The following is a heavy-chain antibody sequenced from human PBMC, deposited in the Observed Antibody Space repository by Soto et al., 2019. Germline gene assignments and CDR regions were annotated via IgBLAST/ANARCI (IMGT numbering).Heavy chain of an antibody. CDR1: GGAFSSYA. CDR2: IIPIFGTA. D-gene: IGHD2-2*02. Sequence: SVKVSFKACGGAFSSYAISLVRQAPGQGLEWMGGIIPIFGTANYAQKFQGRVTITADKSTSTAYMELSSLRSEDTAVYYCARLSHCSSTSCYMGNWFDPWGQGTLVTVSS. J-gene: IGHJ5*02. CDR3: ARLSHCSSTSCYMGNWFDP. V-gene: IGHV1-69*06.